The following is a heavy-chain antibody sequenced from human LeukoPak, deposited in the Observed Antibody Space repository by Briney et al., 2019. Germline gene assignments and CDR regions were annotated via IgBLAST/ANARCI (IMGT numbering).Heavy chain of an antibody. J-gene: IGHJ2*01. CDR2: IYYSGST. D-gene: IGHD6-19*01. Sequence: SETLSLTCTVSGVSISSGDYYWSWIRQPPGKGLEWIGYIYYSGSTYYNPSLKSRVTISVDTSKNQFSLKLSSVTAADTAVYYCARDRGAQWWYFDLWGRGTLVTVSS. CDR1: GVSISSGDYY. CDR3: ARDRGAQWWYFDL. V-gene: IGHV4-30-4*01.